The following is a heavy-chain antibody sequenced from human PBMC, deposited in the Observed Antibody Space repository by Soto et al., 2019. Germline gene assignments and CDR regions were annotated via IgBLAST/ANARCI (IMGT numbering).Heavy chain of an antibody. CDR2: IKSKTDGGTT. V-gene: IGHV3-15*01. CDR1: GFTFSNAW. CDR3: TTDLSQLLDFDY. Sequence: GGSLRLSCAASGFTFSNAWMSWVRQAPGKGLEWVGRIKSKTDGGTTDNAAPGKGRFTISRKDSKNTLYLQMNSLKTAETAVYYCTTDLSQLLDFDYWGQGTLVTVSS. J-gene: IGHJ4*02. D-gene: IGHD2-2*01.